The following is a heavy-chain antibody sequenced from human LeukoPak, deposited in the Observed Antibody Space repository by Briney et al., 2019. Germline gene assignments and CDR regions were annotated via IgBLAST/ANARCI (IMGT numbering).Heavy chain of an antibody. CDR3: ARDGIGAAASDY. D-gene: IGHD6-13*01. J-gene: IGHJ4*02. Sequence: PSETLSLTCSVSGGSISSSSYYWAWIRQPPGKGLEVIGSIYYSGNTYYNPSLKSRVTISVDRSKNQFSLNLRSVTAADTAVYYCARDGIGAAASDYWGQGTLVTVSS. CDR1: GGSISSSSYY. CDR2: IYYSGNT. V-gene: IGHV4-39*07.